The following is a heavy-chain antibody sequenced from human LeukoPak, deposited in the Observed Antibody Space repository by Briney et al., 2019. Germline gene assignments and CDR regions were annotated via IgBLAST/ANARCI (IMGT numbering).Heavy chain of an antibody. V-gene: IGHV1-69*01. CDR1: GGTFSSYA. J-gene: IGHJ4*02. CDR2: IIPIFGTA. D-gene: IGHD3-22*01. Sequence: SVKVSCKASGGTFSSYAISWLRQAPGQGLEWMGGIIPIFGTAHYAQKFQGRVTITADESTSTAYMELSSLRSEDTAVYYCEREPPIYYYDSSGYPDWGQGTLVTVSS. CDR3: EREPPIYYYDSSGYPD.